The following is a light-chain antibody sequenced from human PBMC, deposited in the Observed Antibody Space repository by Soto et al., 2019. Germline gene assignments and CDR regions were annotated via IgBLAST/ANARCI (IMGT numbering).Light chain of an antibody. CDR1: RPNIGAGYD. CDR2: GDN. CDR3: QSYDHSLSGSWI. Sequence: QSVLTQPPSISGAPGLRVTISCTGSRPNIGAGYDVHWYQQVPGTAPKLLIYGDNKRPSGVPDRFSTSKSDTSASLVITGPQAEDEADYYCQSYDHSLSGSWIFGGGTKLTVL. J-gene: IGLJ2*01. V-gene: IGLV1-40*01.